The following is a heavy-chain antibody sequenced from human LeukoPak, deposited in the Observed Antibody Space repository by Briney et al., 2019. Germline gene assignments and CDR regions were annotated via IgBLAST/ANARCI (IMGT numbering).Heavy chain of an antibody. CDR3: ARVYRVLRGNRGILGY. CDR2: MNPNSGNT. D-gene: IGHD4-23*01. V-gene: IGHV1-8*01. Sequence: ASVKVSCKASGYTFTSYDINWVRQATGQGFEWMGWMNPNSGNTGYAQKFQGRVTMTRNTSISTTYMELSSLRSEDTAVYYCARVYRVLRGNRGILGYWGQGTLVTVSS. J-gene: IGHJ4*02. CDR1: GYTFTSYD.